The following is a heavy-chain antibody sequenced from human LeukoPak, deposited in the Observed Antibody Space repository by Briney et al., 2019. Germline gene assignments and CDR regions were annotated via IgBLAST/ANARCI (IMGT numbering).Heavy chain of an antibody. V-gene: IGHV1-18*01. D-gene: IGHD6-19*01. CDR1: GYIFTDYG. J-gene: IGHJ6*02. Sequence: GASVKVSCRTSGYIFTDYGVSWVRQAPGQGLEWMGWISGYNGYTNYAQNLQGRLTVTKDTSTSTAYMELRSLRSDDTAMYYCARWSGGSDWRYHYGMDVWGQGTTVIVSS. CDR2: ISGYNGYT. CDR3: ARWSGGSDWRYHYGMDV.